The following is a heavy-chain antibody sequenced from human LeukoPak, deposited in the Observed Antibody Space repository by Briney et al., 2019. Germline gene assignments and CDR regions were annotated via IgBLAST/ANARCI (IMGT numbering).Heavy chain of an antibody. V-gene: IGHV1-69*04. D-gene: IGHD6-13*01. CDR1: GGTFSSYA. CDR3: AREQYARVAAAGYWYFDL. J-gene: IGHJ2*01. CDR2: IIPILGIA. Sequence: SVKVSCKASGGTFSSYAISWVRQAPGQGLEWMGRIIPILGIANYAQKFQGRVTITADKSTSTAYMELSSLRSEDTAVYYCAREQYARVAAAGYWYFDLWGRGTLVTVSS.